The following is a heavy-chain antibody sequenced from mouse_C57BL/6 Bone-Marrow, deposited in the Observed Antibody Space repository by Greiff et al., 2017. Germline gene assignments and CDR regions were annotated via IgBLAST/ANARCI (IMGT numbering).Heavy chain of an antibody. CDR2: IHPNSGST. D-gene: IGHD1-1*01. CDR1: GYTFTSYW. Sequence: QVQLQQPGAELVKPGASVKLSCKASGYTFTSYWMHWVKQRPGQGLEWIGMIHPNSGSTNYNEKFKSKATLTVDKSSSTAYMQLSSLTSEDSAVYYCARSLSTTEVGRDLMDDWGQGTSVTVSS. V-gene: IGHV1-64*01. CDR3: ARSLSTTEVGRDLMDD. J-gene: IGHJ4*01.